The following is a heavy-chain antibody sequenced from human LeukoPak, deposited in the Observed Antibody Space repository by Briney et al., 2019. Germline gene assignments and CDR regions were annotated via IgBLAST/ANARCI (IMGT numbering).Heavy chain of an antibody. J-gene: IGHJ5*02. Sequence: NAGGSLRLSCAASGFTFSSYSMNWVRQAPGKGLEWVSSISSSSSYIYYADSVKGRFTISRDNAKNSLYLQMNSLRAEDTAVYYCARALLRKYNWFDPWGQGTLVTVSS. V-gene: IGHV3-21*01. D-gene: IGHD4-17*01. CDR3: ARALLRKYNWFDP. CDR1: GFTFSSYS. CDR2: ISSSSSYI.